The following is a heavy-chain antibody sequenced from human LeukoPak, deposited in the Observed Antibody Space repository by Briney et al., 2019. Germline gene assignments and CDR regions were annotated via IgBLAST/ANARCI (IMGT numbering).Heavy chain of an antibody. D-gene: IGHD3-22*01. V-gene: IGHV4-4*08. Sequence: SETLSLTCTVSGGSISSYGWSWIRQPPGKGLEWIGYIYTSGSTNYNPSHKSRVTISVVTSKTQFSLKLSPVTAADTAVYYCAGYSDAFDIWGQGTMVTVSS. CDR2: IYTSGST. CDR3: AGYSDAFDI. J-gene: IGHJ3*02. CDR1: GGSISSYG.